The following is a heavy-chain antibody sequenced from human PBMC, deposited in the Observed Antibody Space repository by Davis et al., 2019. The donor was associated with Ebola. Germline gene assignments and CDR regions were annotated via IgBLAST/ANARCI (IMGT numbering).Heavy chain of an antibody. CDR3: ARGRWELTRTFDY. CDR2: INPNSGGT. D-gene: IGHD1-26*01. V-gene: IGHV1-2*04. J-gene: IGHJ4*02. Sequence: ASVKVSCKASGYTFTGYYMHWVRQAPGQGLEWMGWINPNSGGTNYAQKFQGWVTMTRDTSISTAYMELSRLRSDDTAVYYCARGRWELTRTFDYWGQGTLVTVSS. CDR1: GYTFTGYY.